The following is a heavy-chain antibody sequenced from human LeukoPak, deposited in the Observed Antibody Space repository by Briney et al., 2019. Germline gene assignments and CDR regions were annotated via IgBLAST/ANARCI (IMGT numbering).Heavy chain of an antibody. Sequence: ASVKVSCKASGYTFTSYYMHWVRQAPGQGLEWMGIINPSGGSTSYAQKFQGRVTVTRDMSTSTVYMELSSLRSEDTAVYYCARVRGFYYYMDVWGKGTTVTVSS. CDR2: INPSGGST. J-gene: IGHJ6*03. V-gene: IGHV1-46*01. CDR3: ARVRGFYYYMDV. CDR1: GYTFTSYY.